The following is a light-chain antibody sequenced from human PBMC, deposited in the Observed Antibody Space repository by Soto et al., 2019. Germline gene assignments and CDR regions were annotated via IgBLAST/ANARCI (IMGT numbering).Light chain of an antibody. CDR2: AAP. V-gene: IGKV1-5*01. Sequence: DIHITQSPSTLSASVGDRVTITCGASQSVRSWLAWYQQKPGRAPKSLIYAAPSLERGVPSRFTGSGSGTELTLTISNLQPDAFATYYCQQVNVYPSTFGGGTTVDIK. CDR3: QQVNVYPST. J-gene: IGKJ4*01. CDR1: QSVRSW.